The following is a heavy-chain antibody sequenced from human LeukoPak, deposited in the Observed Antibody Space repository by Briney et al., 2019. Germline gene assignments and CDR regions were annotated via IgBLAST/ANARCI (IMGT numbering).Heavy chain of an antibody. Sequence: SETLSLTCTVSGGSVTYTNYYWGWIRQPPGKGLQWIGVIYYNGKTYYNPSLKSRVTVAVDTSKNQFSLKLSSVTAADTAVYYCARIGVGATTRAPLDYWGQGTLVTVSS. V-gene: IGHV4-39*07. D-gene: IGHD1-26*01. J-gene: IGHJ4*02. CDR1: GGSVTYTNYY. CDR2: IYYNGKT. CDR3: ARIGVGATTRAPLDY.